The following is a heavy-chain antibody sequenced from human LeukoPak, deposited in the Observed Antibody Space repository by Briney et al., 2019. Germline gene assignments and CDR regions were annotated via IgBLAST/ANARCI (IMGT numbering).Heavy chain of an antibody. Sequence: PGGSLRLSCAASGFTFSDCYMTWIRQAPGKGLEYISYIGGSGSDITYADSVRGRFTVSRDNAKNSLYLQVNSLRVEDTAVYYCARYARLLDYWGQGSLVTVSS. CDR3: ARYARLLDY. CDR2: IGGSGSDI. D-gene: IGHD2-2*01. J-gene: IGHJ4*02. V-gene: IGHV3-11*01. CDR1: GFTFSDCY.